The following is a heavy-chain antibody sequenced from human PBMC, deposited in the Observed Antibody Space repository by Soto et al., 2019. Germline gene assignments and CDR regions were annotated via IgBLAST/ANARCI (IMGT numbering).Heavy chain of an antibody. CDR1: GFTFSSYA. J-gene: IGHJ6*02. D-gene: IGHD2-2*01. V-gene: IGHV3-30-3*01. CDR3: ARDGVDGTQLRFYYYGMDV. Sequence: QVQLVESGGGVVQPGRSLRLSCAASGFTFSSYAMHWVRQAPGKGLEWVAVISYDGSNKYYADSVKGRFTISRDNSKNTLYLQMKRLRAEDTAVYYCARDGVDGTQLRFYYYGMDVWGQGTTVTVSS. CDR2: ISYDGSNK.